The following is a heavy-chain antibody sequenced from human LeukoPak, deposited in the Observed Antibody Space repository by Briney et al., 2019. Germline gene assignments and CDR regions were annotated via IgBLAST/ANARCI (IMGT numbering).Heavy chain of an antibody. CDR3: ARVSPALWYQLRLRREPYFDY. Sequence: SETLSLTCAVYGGSFSGYYWSWIRQPPGKGLEWIGEINHSGSTNYNPSLKSRVTISVDTSKNQFSLKLSSVTAADTAVYYCARVSPALWYQLRLRREPYFDYWGQGTLVTVSS. J-gene: IGHJ4*02. V-gene: IGHV4-34*01. CDR2: INHSGST. CDR1: GGSFSGYY. D-gene: IGHD2-2*01.